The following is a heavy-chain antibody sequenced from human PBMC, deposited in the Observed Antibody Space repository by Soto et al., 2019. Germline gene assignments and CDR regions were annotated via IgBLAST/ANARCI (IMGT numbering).Heavy chain of an antibody. J-gene: IGHJ6*02. Sequence: ESLKISFKGSGYSFTSYWISWVRQIPGKGLEWMGRIDPSDSYTNYSPSFQGHVTISADKSISTAYLQWSSLKASDTAMYYCARHTRNCSSTSCYHYYYYGMDVWGQGTTVTVSS. CDR2: IDPSDSYT. CDR1: GYSFTSYW. V-gene: IGHV5-10-1*01. D-gene: IGHD2-2*01. CDR3: ARHTRNCSSTSCYHYYYYGMDV.